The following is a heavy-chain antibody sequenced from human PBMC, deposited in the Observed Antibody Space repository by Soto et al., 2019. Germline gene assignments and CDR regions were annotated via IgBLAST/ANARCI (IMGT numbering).Heavy chain of an antibody. V-gene: IGHV1-69*06. CDR1: GGTFSSYA. CDR3: ARGSGYYDSSGYYLDY. J-gene: IGHJ4*02. CDR2: IIPIFGTA. D-gene: IGHD3-22*01. Sequence: SVKVSCKASGGTFSSYAISWVRQAPGQGLEWMGGIIPIFGTANYAQKFQGRVTITADKSTSTAYVELSSLRSEDTAVYYCARGSGYYDSSGYYLDYWGQGTLVTVSS.